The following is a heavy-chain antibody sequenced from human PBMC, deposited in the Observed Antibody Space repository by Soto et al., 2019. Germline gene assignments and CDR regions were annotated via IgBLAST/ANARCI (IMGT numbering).Heavy chain of an antibody. V-gene: IGHV3-23*01. CDR2: ISGSGGST. Sequence: EALLLESGGGLVQPGGSLRLSCVASGFTFSSYAMHWVRQAPGKGLEWVSGISGSGGSTYYADSVKGRFTTSRDNSKNTLDLLLNRLRADDTAVYYCAKGPLATIATTWFDPWGQGILVIVSS. J-gene: IGHJ5*02. CDR1: GFTFSSYA. D-gene: IGHD1-26*01. CDR3: AKGPLATIATTWFDP.